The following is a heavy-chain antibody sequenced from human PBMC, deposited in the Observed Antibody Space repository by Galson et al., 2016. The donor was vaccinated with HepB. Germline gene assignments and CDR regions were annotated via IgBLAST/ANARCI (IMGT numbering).Heavy chain of an antibody. V-gene: IGHV3-74*01. D-gene: IGHD6-19*01. J-gene: IGHJ2*01. CDR1: GFIFSSYW. CDR2: ISSDGSST. Sequence: SLRLSCAASGFIFSSYWMHWVRQVPGKGLVWVSRISSDGSSTSYADSVKGRFTISRDNAKNTLYLQMNSLRAEDTAVYYCARDAGWYFGYWYFDLWGRGTLVTVSS. CDR3: ARDAGWYFGYWYFDL.